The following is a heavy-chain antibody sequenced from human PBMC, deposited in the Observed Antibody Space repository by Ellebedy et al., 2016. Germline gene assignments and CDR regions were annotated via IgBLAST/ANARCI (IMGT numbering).Heavy chain of an antibody. CDR1: GGTFSSYD. D-gene: IGHD3-10*01. CDR2: MNPNSGNT. CDR3: AKDPMVRGDSGV. V-gene: IGHV1-8*01. Sequence: ASVKVSCKASGGTFSSYDINWVRQATGQGLEWMGWMNPNSGNTGYAQKFQGRVTMTRNTSISTAYMELSSLRSEDTAVYYCAKDPMVRGDSGVWGQGTTVTVSS. J-gene: IGHJ6*02.